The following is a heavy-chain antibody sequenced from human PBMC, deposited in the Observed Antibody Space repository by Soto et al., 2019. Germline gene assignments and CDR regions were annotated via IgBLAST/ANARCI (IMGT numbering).Heavy chain of an antibody. V-gene: IGHV3-15*01. CDR2: IKSKTDGGTT. CDR3: TTDPNSSSWYGSYYYYYGMDV. CDR1: GFTFSNAW. J-gene: IGHJ6*02. Sequence: GGSLRLSCAASGFTFSNAWMSWVRQAPGKGLEWVGRIKSKTDGGTTDYAAPVKGRFTISRDDSKNTLYPQMNSLKTEDTAVYYCTTDPNSSSWYGSYYYYYGMDVWGQGTTVTVSS. D-gene: IGHD6-13*01.